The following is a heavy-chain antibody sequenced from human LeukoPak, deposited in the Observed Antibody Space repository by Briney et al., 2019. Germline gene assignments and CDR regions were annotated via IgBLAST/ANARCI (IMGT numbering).Heavy chain of an antibody. J-gene: IGHJ4*02. D-gene: IGHD6-13*01. CDR2: ISSSSSYI. CDR3: ARDGITPPGNFNFDY. V-gene: IGHV3-21*01. Sequence: PGGSLRLSCAASGFTFSSYSMNWVRQAPGKGLEWVSSISSSSSYIYYADSVKGRFTISRDNSKNTLDLQMSSLRAEDTALYYCARDGITPPGNFNFDYWGQGTLVTVSS. CDR1: GFTFSSYS.